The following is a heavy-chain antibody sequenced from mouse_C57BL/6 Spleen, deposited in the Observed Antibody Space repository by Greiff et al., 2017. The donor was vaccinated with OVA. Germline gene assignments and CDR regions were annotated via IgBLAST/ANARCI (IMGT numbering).Heavy chain of an antibody. CDR1: GYTFTSYW. CDR3: ARITTVVEDAMDY. Sequence: QVQLQQPGTELVKPGASVKLSCKASGYTFTSYWMHWVKQRPGQGLEWIGNINPSNGGTNYNEKFKSKATLTVDKSSGTAYMQLSSLTSEDSAVYYCARITTVVEDAMDYWGQGTSVTVSS. CDR2: INPSNGGT. D-gene: IGHD1-1*01. V-gene: IGHV1-53*01. J-gene: IGHJ4*01.